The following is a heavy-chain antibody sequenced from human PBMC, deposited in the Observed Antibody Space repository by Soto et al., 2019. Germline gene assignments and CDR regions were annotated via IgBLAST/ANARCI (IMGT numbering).Heavy chain of an antibody. D-gene: IGHD3-22*01. CDR1: GGTFTSYA. J-gene: IGHJ6*02. V-gene: IGHV1-69*13. CDR3: ARGYYDSSGYPSGYGMDV. CDR2: IIPIFGNA. Sequence: SVKVSCKASGGTFTSYAISWVRQAPGQGLEWMGWIIPIFGNANYAQKFQGRVTITADASTSTAYMELRSLRSDDTAVYYCARGYYDSSGYPSGYGMDVWGQGTTVTVSS.